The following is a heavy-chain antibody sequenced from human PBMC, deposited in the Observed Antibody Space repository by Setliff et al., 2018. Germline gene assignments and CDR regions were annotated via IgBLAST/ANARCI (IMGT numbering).Heavy chain of an antibody. CDR3: ARFPRDCSGGSCYPEYFQH. Sequence: GESLKISCAASGFTFSTYSMSWARQAPGKGLEWVSSISSSSSYIYYADSVKGRFTISRDNAKNSLYLQMNSLRAEDTAVYYCARFPRDCSGGSCYPEYFQHWGQGTLVTVSS. CDR2: ISSSSSYI. D-gene: IGHD2-15*01. CDR1: GFTFSTYS. J-gene: IGHJ1*01. V-gene: IGHV3-21*01.